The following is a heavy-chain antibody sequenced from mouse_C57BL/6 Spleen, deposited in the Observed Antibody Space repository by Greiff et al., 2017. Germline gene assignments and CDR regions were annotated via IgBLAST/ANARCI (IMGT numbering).Heavy chain of an antibody. CDR2: ISSGSSTI. CDR3: ARPRDYYAMDY. J-gene: IGHJ4*01. Sequence: VQLKESGGGLVKPGGSLKLSCAASGFTFSDYGMHWVRQAPEKGLEWVAYISSGSSTIYYADTVKGRFTISRDNAKNTLFLQMTSLRSEDTAMYYCARPRDYYAMDYWGQGTSVTVSS. V-gene: IGHV5-17*01. CDR1: GFTFSDYG.